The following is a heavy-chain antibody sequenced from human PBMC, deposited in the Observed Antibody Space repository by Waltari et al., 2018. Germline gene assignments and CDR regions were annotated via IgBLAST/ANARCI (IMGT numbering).Heavy chain of an antibody. V-gene: IGHV1-3*01. Sequence: QVQLVQSGAEVKKPGASVKISCKASGFTFMSYAFHWVRQAPGQTLEWMGWITADNGSTKYSEKLQGRVTITRDRYTGTAYMELRSLRSEDTAKYFCARGPLGGLYAGDYFDYWGQGTLVSVSP. CDR1: GFTFMSYA. CDR2: ITADNGST. J-gene: IGHJ4*02. D-gene: IGHD3-16*01. CDR3: ARGPLGGLYAGDYFDY.